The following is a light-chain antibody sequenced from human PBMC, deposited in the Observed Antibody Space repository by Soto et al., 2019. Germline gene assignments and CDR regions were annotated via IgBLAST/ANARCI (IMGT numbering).Light chain of an antibody. CDR1: QSVNSN. J-gene: IGKJ4*01. V-gene: IGKV3-15*01. Sequence: EIVMMQSPATLSVSPGERATLSCRASQSVNSNLAWYQQKPGQAPRLLIYGASTRATGIPARFSGSGSGTEFTLTISSLQSEDFAVYYCQQYNNWPSLTFGGGTKVEIK. CDR2: GAS. CDR3: QQYNNWPSLT.